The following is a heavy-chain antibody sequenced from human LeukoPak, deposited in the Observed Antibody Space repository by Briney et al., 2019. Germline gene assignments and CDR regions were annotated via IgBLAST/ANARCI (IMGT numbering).Heavy chain of an antibody. CDR2: VNPNSGGT. V-gene: IGHV1-2*02. CDR3: AREDDYGSNSYDY. CDR1: GYTFTGYY. J-gene: IGHJ4*02. Sequence: ATVKVSCKASGYTFTGYYIHWVRQAPGQGLEWMGWVNPNSGGTNYAQKFQGRVTMTRDTSISTAYMELSRLRSDDTAVYYCAREDDYGSNSYDYWGQGSLVTVSS. D-gene: IGHD4-23*01.